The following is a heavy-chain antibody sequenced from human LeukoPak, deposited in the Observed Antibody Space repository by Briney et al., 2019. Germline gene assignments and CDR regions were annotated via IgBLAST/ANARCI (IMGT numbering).Heavy chain of an antibody. Sequence: PSETLSLTCTVSGGSISSYYWSWIRQPAGKGLEWIGRIYTSGSTNYNPSLKSRVTMSVDTSKNQFSLKLSSVTAADTAVYYCARSRLLAKSYYYYYMDVWGKGTTVTISS. D-gene: IGHD5-18*01. CDR1: GGSISSYY. J-gene: IGHJ6*03. V-gene: IGHV4-4*07. CDR2: IYTSGST. CDR3: ARSRLLAKSYYYYYMDV.